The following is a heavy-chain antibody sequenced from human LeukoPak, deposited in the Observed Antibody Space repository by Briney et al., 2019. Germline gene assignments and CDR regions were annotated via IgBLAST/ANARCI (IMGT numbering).Heavy chain of an antibody. V-gene: IGHV3-30*02. J-gene: IGHJ4*02. CDR2: IRYDGSNK. Sequence: PGRSLRLSCAASGFTFSDYGMHWVRQAPGKGLEWVTFIRYDGSNKYYADSVKGRFTISRDNSKNMLYLQMNSLRAEDTAVYYCAKDRSGGLEPAFDYWGQGTLVTVSS. CDR1: GFTFSDYG. CDR3: AKDRSGGLEPAFDY. D-gene: IGHD1-1*01.